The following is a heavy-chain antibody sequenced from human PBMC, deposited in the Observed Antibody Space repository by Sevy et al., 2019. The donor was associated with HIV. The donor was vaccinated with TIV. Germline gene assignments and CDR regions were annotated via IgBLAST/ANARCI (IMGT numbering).Heavy chain of an antibody. CDR2: ISYDGSNK. Sequence: GGSLRLSCAASGFTFSSYAMHWVRQAPGKGLEWVAVISYDGSNKYYADSVKGRFTISRDNSKNTLYLQMNSLRAGDTAVYYCARVFQSLVVMDYYYYGMDVWGQGTTVTVSS. CDR1: GFTFSSYA. V-gene: IGHV3-30-3*01. D-gene: IGHD3-22*01. J-gene: IGHJ6*02. CDR3: ARVFQSLVVMDYYYYGMDV.